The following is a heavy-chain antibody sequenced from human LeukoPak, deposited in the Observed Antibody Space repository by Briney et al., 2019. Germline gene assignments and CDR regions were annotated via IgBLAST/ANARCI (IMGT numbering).Heavy chain of an antibody. J-gene: IGHJ4*02. Sequence: GRSLRLSCAASGFTFSSYGMHWVRQAPGKGLEWVAFISSDGSNKYYADSVKGRFTISRDNSKNTLYLQMNSLKTEDTAVYYCTTVGDYWGQGTLVTVSS. CDR3: TTVGDY. V-gene: IGHV3-30*03. CDR2: ISSDGSNK. CDR1: GFTFSSYG.